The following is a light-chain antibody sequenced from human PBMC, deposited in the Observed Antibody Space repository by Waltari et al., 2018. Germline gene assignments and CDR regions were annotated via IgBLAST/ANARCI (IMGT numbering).Light chain of an antibody. V-gene: IGKV3-15*01. CDR1: QSVSSN. CDR2: GVS. J-gene: IGKJ1*01. CDR3: QQYETWPRT. Sequence: ERVMTQTPAILTLSPGARAAISCRASQSVSSNLAWYQQKPGQDPRLLMYGVSTGSSGIPASFIGSGSGTDFTLTISSLQSEDFAVYYCQQYETWPRTFGQGTKVEIK.